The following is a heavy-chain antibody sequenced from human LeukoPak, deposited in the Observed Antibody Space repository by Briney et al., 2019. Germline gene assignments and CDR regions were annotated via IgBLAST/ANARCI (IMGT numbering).Heavy chain of an antibody. D-gene: IGHD3-16*02. V-gene: IGHV4-4*02. CDR3: ARLNDYVWGSYRYTPTYYFDY. CDR1: GDSISSNNW. Sequence: SETLSLTCAVNGDSISSNNWWSWVRQPPGKGLEWIGEIHHIGSTNYNPSLKSRVTISLDKSKNHFSLRLSSVTAADTAVYYCARLNDYVWGSYRYTPTYYFDYWGQGTLVTVSS. CDR2: IHHIGST. J-gene: IGHJ4*02.